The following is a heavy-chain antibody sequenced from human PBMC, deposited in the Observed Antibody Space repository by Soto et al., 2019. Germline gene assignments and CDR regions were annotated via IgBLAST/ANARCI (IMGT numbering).Heavy chain of an antibody. CDR2: INHSGST. D-gene: IGHD2-2*01. V-gene: IGHV4-34*01. CDR1: GGSFSGYY. CDR3: ARGYCSSTSCYDY. Sequence: SETLSLTCAVYGGSFSGYYWSWIRQPPGKGLEWIGEINHSGSTNYNPSLKSRVTISVDTSKNQFSLKLSSVTAADTAVYYCARGYCSSTSCYDYWGQGTLVTVSS. J-gene: IGHJ4*02.